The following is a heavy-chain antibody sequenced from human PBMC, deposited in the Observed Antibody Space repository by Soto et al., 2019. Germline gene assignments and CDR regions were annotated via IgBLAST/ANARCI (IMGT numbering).Heavy chain of an antibody. V-gene: IGHV4-39*01. CDR3: ARNAVHHRGFTDY. CDR2: IYYSGRT. CDR1: GGSISSSSYY. J-gene: IGHJ4*02. D-gene: IGHD5-12*01. Sequence: ETLSLTCTVSGGSISSSSYYWGWIRDPPGKGLEWIGSIYYSGRTYYNPSLKRRVTISVDTSKNPFSLKLSAVTAADTAVYYCARNAVHHRGFTDYWGQGTLVTVSS.